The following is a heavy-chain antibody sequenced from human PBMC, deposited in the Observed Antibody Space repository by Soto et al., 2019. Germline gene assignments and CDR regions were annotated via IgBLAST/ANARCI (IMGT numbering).Heavy chain of an antibody. Sequence: SETLSLTCTVSGGSISNYYWSWIRQPPGKGLEWIGYIYYSGSTNYNPSLKSRVTISVDTSKNQFSLKLSSVTAADTAVYYCARVDDYVWGSYRIREYYFDYWGQGTLVTVS. V-gene: IGHV4-59*01. D-gene: IGHD3-16*02. J-gene: IGHJ4*02. CDR2: IYYSGST. CDR1: GGSISNYY. CDR3: ARVDDYVWGSYRIREYYFDY.